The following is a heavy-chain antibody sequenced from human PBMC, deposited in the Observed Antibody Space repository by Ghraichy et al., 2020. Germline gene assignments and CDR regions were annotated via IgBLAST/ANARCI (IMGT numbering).Heavy chain of an antibody. CDR2: ISYDGSNK. CDR3: ARDRGRQNDYGDYIAY. J-gene: IGHJ4*02. CDR1: GFTFRGSA. D-gene: IGHD4-17*01. V-gene: IGHV3-30*04. Sequence: GGSLRLSCTASGFTFRGSAMHSVRPAPGKGLEWVTVISYDGSNKYYEDSVKGRFTISRDNSKNTLYLQMNSLRAEDTAVYYCARDRGRQNDYGDYIAYWGQGTLVTVSS.